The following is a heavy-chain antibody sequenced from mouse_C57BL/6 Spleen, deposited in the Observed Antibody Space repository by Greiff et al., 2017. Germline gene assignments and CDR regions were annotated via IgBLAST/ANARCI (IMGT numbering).Heavy chain of an antibody. Sequence: EVKLVESGPELVKPGASVKISCKASGYSFTGYYMNWVKQSPEKSLEWIGEINPSTGGTTYNQKFKAKATLTVDKSSSTAYMQLKSLTSEDSAVYYCANYYGSSYGNWGQGTTLTVSS. CDR1: GYSFTGYY. CDR3: ANYYGSSYGN. J-gene: IGHJ2*01. V-gene: IGHV1-42*01. D-gene: IGHD1-1*01. CDR2: INPSTGGT.